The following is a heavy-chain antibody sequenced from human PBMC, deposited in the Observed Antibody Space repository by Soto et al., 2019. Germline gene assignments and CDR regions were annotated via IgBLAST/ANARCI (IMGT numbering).Heavy chain of an antibody. CDR1: GFTFSSYA. J-gene: IGHJ4*02. Sequence: GGSLRLSCAASGFTFSSYAMSWVRQAPGKGLEWVSAISGSGGSTYYADSVKGRFTISRDNSKNTLYLQMNSLRAEDTAVYYCAKDAPYYYDSSGPFDYWGQGTLVTVYS. CDR2: ISGSGGST. D-gene: IGHD3-22*01. CDR3: AKDAPYYYDSSGPFDY. V-gene: IGHV3-23*01.